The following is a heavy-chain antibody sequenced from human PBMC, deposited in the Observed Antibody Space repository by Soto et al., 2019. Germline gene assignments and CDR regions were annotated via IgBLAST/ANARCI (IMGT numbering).Heavy chain of an antibody. CDR2: IIPIFGTA. CDR1: GYTFTSYD. D-gene: IGHD4-17*01. V-gene: IGHV1-69*13. J-gene: IGHJ4*01. CDR3: ARVTTVTLDY. Sequence: SVKVSCKASGYTFTSYDISWVRQAPGQGLEWMGGIIPIFGTANYAQKFQGRVTITADESTSTAYMELSSLRSEDTAVYYCARVTTVTLDYWGQGTLVTVSS.